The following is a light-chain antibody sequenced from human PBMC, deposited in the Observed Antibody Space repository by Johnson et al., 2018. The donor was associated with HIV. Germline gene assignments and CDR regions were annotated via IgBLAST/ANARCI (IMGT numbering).Light chain of an antibody. Sequence: QSVLTQSPSVSAAPGQKVTISCSGSSSNIGNNYVSWYQQIPGTAPKLLISATNTRPSGFPARFSGSKFGTSSTLSNTGLQPGDEPDYYCGTWDRSLSSVYVFGTGTKVTV. CDR3: GTWDRSLSSVYV. V-gene: IGLV1-51*01. CDR2: ATN. J-gene: IGLJ1*01. CDR1: SSNIGNNY.